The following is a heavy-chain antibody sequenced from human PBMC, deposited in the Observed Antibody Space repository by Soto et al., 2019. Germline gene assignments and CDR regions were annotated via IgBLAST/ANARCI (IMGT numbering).Heavy chain of an antibody. Sequence: SETLSLTCPVSGGSLSSYSLSWIRQPPGKGLEWIGYIYHSGSTYYNPSLKSRVAISVDTSKNQFSLKLSSVTAADTAVYYCARGMTTVTTIDYWGQGALVTVSS. CDR1: GGSLSSYS. D-gene: IGHD4-4*01. CDR2: IYHSGST. J-gene: IGHJ4*02. V-gene: IGHV4-59*04. CDR3: ARGMTTVTTIDY.